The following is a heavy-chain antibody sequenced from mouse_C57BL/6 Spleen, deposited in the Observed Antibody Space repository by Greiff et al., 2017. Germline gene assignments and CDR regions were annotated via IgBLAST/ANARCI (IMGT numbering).Heavy chain of an antibody. D-gene: IGHD2-3*01. CDR2: IDPSDSET. CDR1: GYTFTSYW. V-gene: IGHV1-52*01. Sequence: QVQLQQPGAELVRPGSSVKLSCKASGYTFTSYWMHWVKQRPIQGLEWIGNIDPSDSETHYNQKFKDKATLTVDKSSSTAYMQLSSLTSEDSAVYYCASDDGYSYFDVWGTGTTVTVSS. CDR3: ASDDGYSYFDV. J-gene: IGHJ1*03.